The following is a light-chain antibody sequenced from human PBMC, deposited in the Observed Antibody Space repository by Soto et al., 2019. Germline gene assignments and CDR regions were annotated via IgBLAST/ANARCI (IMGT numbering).Light chain of an antibody. V-gene: IGKV3-15*01. CDR1: QSVNIN. J-gene: IGKJ4*01. CDR2: GTS. CDR3: QQYHTWPIT. Sequence: EIVMKQSPATLPVSPGERATLSCRASQSVNINLAWYQQKPGQAPRLLIYGTSTRATGIPARFSGSGSGTEFTLTISSLQSEDCAIYYCQQYHTWPITFGGGTKVDIK.